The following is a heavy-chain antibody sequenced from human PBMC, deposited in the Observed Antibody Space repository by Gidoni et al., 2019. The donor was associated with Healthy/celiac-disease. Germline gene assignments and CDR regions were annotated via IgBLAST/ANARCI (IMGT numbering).Heavy chain of an antibody. D-gene: IGHD5-18*01. J-gene: IGHJ4*02. Sequence: EVQLVESGGGLVQPGGSLRLSCAASGFTCSSYWMSWVRQAPGKGREWVANIKQDGSEKYYVDSVKGRFTISRDNAKNSLYLQMNSLRAEDTAVYYCARDVSGDTATDYWGQGTLVTVSS. CDR1: GFTCSSYW. CDR3: ARDVSGDTATDY. V-gene: IGHV3-7*01. CDR2: IKQDGSEK.